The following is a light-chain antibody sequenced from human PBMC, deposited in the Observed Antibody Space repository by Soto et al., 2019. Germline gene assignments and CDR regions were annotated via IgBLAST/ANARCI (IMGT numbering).Light chain of an antibody. V-gene: IGKV3-20*01. Sequence: EIVLTQSPGTLSLSPGESATLSCLASQSVRSSHLAWYQQMPGQAPRLLIYGTSNRATGIPDRFSGSGSGTDFTLTISRLEPEDFAVYYCQQYSSSPLTFGGGTKVDIK. J-gene: IGKJ4*01. CDR1: QSVRSSH. CDR3: QQYSSSPLT. CDR2: GTS.